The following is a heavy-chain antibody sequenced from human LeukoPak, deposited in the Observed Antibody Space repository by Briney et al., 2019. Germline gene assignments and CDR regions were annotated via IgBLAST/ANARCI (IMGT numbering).Heavy chain of an antibody. CDR1: GYTFTVHY. D-gene: IGHD1-26*01. Sequence: ASVKVSCKTSGYTFTVHYMPWGRHPPGPGHERMGCINPSSGDTNTSHKYQGKGTMTMATAISTASLDLNRLRSNATAAAYYARVPRPKYAGGQWDGDYWGQGTLVSVS. V-gene: IGHV1-2*02. J-gene: IGHJ4*02. CDR2: INPSSGDT. CDR3: ARVPRPKYAGGQWDGDY.